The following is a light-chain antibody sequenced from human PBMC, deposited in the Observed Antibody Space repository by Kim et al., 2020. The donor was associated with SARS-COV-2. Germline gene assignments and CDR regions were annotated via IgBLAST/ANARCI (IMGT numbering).Light chain of an antibody. CDR3: QQYSRSPLT. CDR2: GAS. J-gene: IGKJ4*01. V-gene: IGKV3-20*01. Sequence: SPGGRATHSCRASQSVSSIYLAWYQQKSGRAPRLLIYGASNRVTGTPDRFSGRGSGTDFTLTISRLEPEDFAVYYCQQYSRSPLTFGGGTKVDIK. CDR1: QSVSSIY.